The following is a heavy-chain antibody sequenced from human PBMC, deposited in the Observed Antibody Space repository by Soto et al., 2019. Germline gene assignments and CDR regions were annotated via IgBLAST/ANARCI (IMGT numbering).Heavy chain of an antibody. J-gene: IGHJ4*02. V-gene: IGHV4-39*01. D-gene: IGHD3-10*01. Sequence: QLQLQESGPGLVKPSETLSLTCTVSGGSISSSSYYWGWIRQPPGKGLEWIGSIYYSGSTYYNPSLKSRVTISVDTSKNQFSLKLSSVTAADTAVYYCARQGPGEGEPLGYYFDYWGQGTLVTVSS. CDR2: IYYSGST. CDR1: GGSISSSSYY. CDR3: ARQGPGEGEPLGYYFDY.